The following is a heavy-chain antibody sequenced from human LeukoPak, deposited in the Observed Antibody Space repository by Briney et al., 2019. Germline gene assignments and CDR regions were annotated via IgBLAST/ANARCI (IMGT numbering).Heavy chain of an antibody. CDR2: LNEDGGYT. D-gene: IGHD3-16*01. V-gene: IGHV3-23*01. CDR1: GFTFSIYA. Sequence: GGSLRLSCAASGFTFSIYAMSWVRQAPGKGLAWVSGLNEDGGYTYYADSVKGRFTISRDNSENTLYLQMGSLRAEDTAIYYCAREGARLTLDYWGQGTLVTVSS. J-gene: IGHJ4*02. CDR3: AREGARLTLDY.